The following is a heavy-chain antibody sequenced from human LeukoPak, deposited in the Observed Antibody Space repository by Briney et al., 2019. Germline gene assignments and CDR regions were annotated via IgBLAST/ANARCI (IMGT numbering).Heavy chain of an antibody. CDR2: IWYGGSNK. J-gene: IGHJ4*02. D-gene: IGHD3-10*01. V-gene: IGHV3-33*01. CDR1: GFTFSSYG. Sequence: GGSLRLSCAASGFTFSSYGMHWVRQAPGKGLEWVAVIWYGGSNKYYADSVKGRFTISRDNSKNTLYLQMKSLRAEDTAVYYCARQFCPASGSYYCYFDYWGQGTLVTVSS. CDR3: ARQFCPASGSYYCYFDY.